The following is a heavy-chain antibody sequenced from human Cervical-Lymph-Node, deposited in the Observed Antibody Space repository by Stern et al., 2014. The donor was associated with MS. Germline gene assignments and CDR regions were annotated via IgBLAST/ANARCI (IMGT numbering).Heavy chain of an antibody. CDR1: GYTFTRNA. CDR3: ARVKPAAILDY. Sequence: VQLVESGSELKKPGASVKVSCKASGYTFTRNAMNWVRQAPGQRLEWMGWINTTTGNTTYARGFTGRFVFSLDTSVSTAYLHISSLKAEDTAIYYCARVKPAAILDYWGQGTLVTVSS. D-gene: IGHD2-2*01. V-gene: IGHV7-4-1*02. CDR2: INTTTGNT. J-gene: IGHJ4*02.